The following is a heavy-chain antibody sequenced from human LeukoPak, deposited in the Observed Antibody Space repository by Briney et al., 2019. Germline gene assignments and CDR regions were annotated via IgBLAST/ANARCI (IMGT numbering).Heavy chain of an antibody. Sequence: ASVTVSCTASGYTFTSYAMHWVRQAPGQRLEWMGWINAGNGNTKYSQKFQGRVTITRDTSASTAYMELSSLRSEDTAVYYCARGRETVAGEIDYWGQGTLVTVSS. D-gene: IGHD6-19*01. CDR3: ARGRETVAGEIDY. J-gene: IGHJ4*02. CDR2: INAGNGNT. CDR1: GYTFTSYA. V-gene: IGHV1-3*01.